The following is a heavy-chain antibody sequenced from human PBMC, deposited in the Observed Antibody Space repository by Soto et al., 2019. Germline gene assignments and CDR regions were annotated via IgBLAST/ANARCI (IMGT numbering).Heavy chain of an antibody. CDR2: VVSFYSQT. Sequence: ESVEMSCRGPGWTAPRYRITCVRHMRGKSLEWTGRVVSFYSQTYYSPSFRSHDTIPATHSINTVFLHCSSLRASDTATFYWARQIYDSDTGTNFQYYIDSWAQGTPVTVSS. V-gene: IGHV5-10-1*01. CDR1: GWTAPRYR. J-gene: IGHJ4*02. D-gene: IGHD2-8*01. CDR3: ARQIYDSDTGTNFQYYIDS.